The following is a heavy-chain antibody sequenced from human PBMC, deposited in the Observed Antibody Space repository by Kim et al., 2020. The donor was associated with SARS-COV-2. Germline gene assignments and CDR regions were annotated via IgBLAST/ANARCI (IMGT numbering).Heavy chain of an antibody. J-gene: IGHJ4*02. V-gene: IGHV4-59*01. CDR3: ARALPGYYDSSGYYLFDY. D-gene: IGHD3-22*01. Sequence: KSRVTISVDTSKNQFSLRLSSVTAADTAVYYCARALPGYYDSSGYYLFDYWGQGTLVTVSS.